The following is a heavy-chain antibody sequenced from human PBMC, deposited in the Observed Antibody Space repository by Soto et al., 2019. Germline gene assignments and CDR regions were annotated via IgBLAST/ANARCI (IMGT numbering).Heavy chain of an antibody. D-gene: IGHD3-16*02. Sequence: EVQLVESGGGLVQPGRSLRLSCAASGFTFDDYAMHWVRQAPGKGLEWVSGISWNSGSIGYADSVKGRFTISRDNAKNAMYLQMNSLRAEDTDVYYCAKDTSGGVIVGVDYWGQGTLVTVSS. CDR1: GFTFDDYA. CDR2: ISWNSGSI. CDR3: AKDTSGGVIVGVDY. V-gene: IGHV3-9*01. J-gene: IGHJ4*02.